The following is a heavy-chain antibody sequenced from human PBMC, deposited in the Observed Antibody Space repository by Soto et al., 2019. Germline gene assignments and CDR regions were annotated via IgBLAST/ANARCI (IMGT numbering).Heavy chain of an antibody. Sequence: GGSLRLSCAASGFTFTSYAMSWARQAPGMGLEWVSAISGSGGTTYYADSVKGRFTISRDNSKNTLYLQMNSLRAEDTAVYYCAKGKFAVAGSDYFDYWGQGTLVTVS. CDR1: GFTFTSYA. D-gene: IGHD6-19*01. CDR3: AKGKFAVAGSDYFDY. J-gene: IGHJ4*02. V-gene: IGHV3-23*01. CDR2: ISGSGGTT.